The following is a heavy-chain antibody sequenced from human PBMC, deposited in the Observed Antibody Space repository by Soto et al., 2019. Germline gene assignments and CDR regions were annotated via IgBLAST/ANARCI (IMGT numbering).Heavy chain of an antibody. CDR1: GFTFSSYS. CDR3: ARVERTSHGNCFDP. Sequence: GGSLRLSCAASGFTFSSYSMNWVRQAPGKGLEWVSSISSSSSYIYYADSVKGRFTISRDNAKNSLYLQMNSLRAEDTAVYYCARVERTSHGNCFDPWGQGTLVTVSS. J-gene: IGHJ5*02. V-gene: IGHV3-21*01. D-gene: IGHD2-2*01. CDR2: ISSSSSYI.